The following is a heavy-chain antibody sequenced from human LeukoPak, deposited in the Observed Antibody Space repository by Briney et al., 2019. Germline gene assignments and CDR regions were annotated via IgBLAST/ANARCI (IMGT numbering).Heavy chain of an antibody. D-gene: IGHD4-23*01. CDR1: GGPFRGFF. V-gene: IGHV4-34*01. CDR2: VSHSGSS. Sequence: SETLSLTCTVYGGPFRGFFWSWIRQAPGKGLEWIGEVSHSGSSNYNPSLKSRINISLDTSKSQFSLRLTSVTAADTAVYYCARGIFYGGRNQYIWLDLWGQGTLVTVSS. J-gene: IGHJ5*02. CDR3: ARGIFYGGRNQYIWLDL.